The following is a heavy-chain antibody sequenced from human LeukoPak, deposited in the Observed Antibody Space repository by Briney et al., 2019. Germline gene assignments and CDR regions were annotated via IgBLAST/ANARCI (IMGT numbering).Heavy chain of an antibody. D-gene: IGHD3-9*01. CDR1: GGSISSYY. Sequence: SETLSLACTVSGGSISSYYWSWIRQPPGKGLEWIGYIYYSGSTNYNPSLKSRVTISVDTSKNQFSLKLSSVTAADTAVYYCARSRYYAILTGGDAFDIWGQGTMVTVSS. J-gene: IGHJ3*02. CDR3: ARSRYYAILTGGDAFDI. CDR2: IYYSGST. V-gene: IGHV4-59*01.